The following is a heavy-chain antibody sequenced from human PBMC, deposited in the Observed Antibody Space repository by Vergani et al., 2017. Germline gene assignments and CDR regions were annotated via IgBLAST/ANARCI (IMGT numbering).Heavy chain of an antibody. CDR1: GGSVSSGSYY. Sequence: QVQLQESGPGLVKPSETLSLTCTVSGGSVSSGSYYWSWIRQPPGKGLEWIGYIYYSGSTNYNPSLKRRVTISVDTSKNQFSLKLSSVTAADTAVYYCARGWVTHSHFDYWGQGTLVTVSS. J-gene: IGHJ4*02. V-gene: IGHV4-61*01. CDR2: IYYSGST. CDR3: ARGWVTHSHFDY. D-gene: IGHD2-21*02.